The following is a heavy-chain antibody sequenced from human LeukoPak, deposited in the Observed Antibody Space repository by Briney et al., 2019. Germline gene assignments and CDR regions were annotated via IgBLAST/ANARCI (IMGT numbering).Heavy chain of an antibody. CDR3: ARSPNVPGATGASDI. CDR2: IYYSGST. CDR1: GDSISSHY. D-gene: IGHD1-26*01. Sequence: PSETLSLTCTVSGDSISSHYWNWIRQPPGKGLEWIGYIYYSGSTNYNPSLKSRLTISVDTSKSQFSLQLTSVTAADTAVYYCARSPNVPGATGASDIWGQGTMVTVSS. J-gene: IGHJ3*02. V-gene: IGHV4-59*08.